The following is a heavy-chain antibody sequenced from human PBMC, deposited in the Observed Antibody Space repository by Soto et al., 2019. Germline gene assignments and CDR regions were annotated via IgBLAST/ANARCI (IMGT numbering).Heavy chain of an antibody. CDR3: ARRSSSWYFDY. D-gene: IGHD6-13*01. J-gene: IGHJ4*02. CDR2: ISGSDGST. Sequence: EVQLLESGGGLVQPGGSLRLSCAASGFTFSSYAMNWVRQAPGKGLEWVSVISGSDGSTYYADSVKGRFTISRDNSKNQLNLQMISLRAEDTAVYYCARRSSSWYFDYWGQGTLVTVSS. V-gene: IGHV3-23*01. CDR1: GFTFSSYA.